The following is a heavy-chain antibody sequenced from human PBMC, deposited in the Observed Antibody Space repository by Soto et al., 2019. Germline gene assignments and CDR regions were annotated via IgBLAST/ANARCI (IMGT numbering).Heavy chain of an antibody. Sequence: ASVKVSCTASGYTFTSYGITWVRQAPGQGLEWMGWISAYNGNTNYAQKLQGRVTMTTDTSTSTAYMELRSLRSHHTPVYYCARGPPPGDSHFDYWGQGTLVTVSS. CDR3: ARGPPPGDSHFDY. J-gene: IGHJ4*02. D-gene: IGHD2-21*02. CDR1: GYTFTSYG. V-gene: IGHV1-18*01. CDR2: ISAYNGNT.